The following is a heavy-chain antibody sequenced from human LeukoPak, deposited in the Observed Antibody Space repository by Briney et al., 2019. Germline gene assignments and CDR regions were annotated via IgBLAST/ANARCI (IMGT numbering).Heavy chain of an antibody. D-gene: IGHD3-9*01. J-gene: IGHJ4*02. CDR1: GFTFSGYA. CDR2: IVGGGGTT. V-gene: IGHV3-23*01. CDR3: ARDREDLLTGLDY. Sequence: GGSLRLSCAASGFTFSGYAMSWVRQAPGKGLGWVSAIVGGGGTTFYADSVKGRFTIPRDNSKNTVYLQMNSLRPEDTAIYYCARDREDLLTGLDYWGQGTLVTVSS.